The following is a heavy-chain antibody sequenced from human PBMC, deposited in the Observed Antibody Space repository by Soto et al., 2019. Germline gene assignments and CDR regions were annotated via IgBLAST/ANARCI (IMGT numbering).Heavy chain of an antibody. CDR3: ARFYMVRGVMGAFDI. CDR1: GGSISSGGYY. CDR2: IYYIGST. J-gene: IGHJ3*02. D-gene: IGHD3-10*01. V-gene: IGHV4-31*03. Sequence: QVQLQESGPGLVKPSQTLSLTCTVSGGSISSGGYYWSWIRQHPGKGLEWIGYIYYIGSTYYNPSLKSRVSISLDTSKYQFSLKLSSVTAADTAVYYCARFYMVRGVMGAFDIWGQGTMVTVSS.